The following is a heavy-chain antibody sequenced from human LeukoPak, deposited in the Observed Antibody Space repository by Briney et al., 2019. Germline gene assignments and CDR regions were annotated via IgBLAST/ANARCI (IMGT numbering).Heavy chain of an antibody. CDR3: ARHGLSIATPGGWFDP. D-gene: IGHD6-6*01. CDR2: INHSGST. CDR1: GGSFSGYY. J-gene: IGHJ5*02. V-gene: IGHV4-34*01. Sequence: SETLSLTCAVYGGSFSGYYWSWIRQPPGKGLEWIGEINHSGSTNYNPSLKSRVTISVDTSKNQFSLKLSSVTAADTAVYYCARHGLSIATPGGWFDPWGQGTLVTVSS.